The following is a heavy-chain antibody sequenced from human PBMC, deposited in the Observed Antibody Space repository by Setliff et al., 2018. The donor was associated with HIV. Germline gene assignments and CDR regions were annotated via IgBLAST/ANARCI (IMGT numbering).Heavy chain of an antibody. Sequence: PGGSLRLSCAASGFTFSTYWMSWVRQAPGKGLEWVANIKQDGSEKYYVDSVKGRLTISRDNAKNSLYLQMNSLRAEDTAVYYCASVLRYYGSGSYPFGYWGQGTLVTVSS. CDR1: GFTFSTYW. V-gene: IGHV3-7*01. CDR3: ASVLRYYGSGSYPFGY. J-gene: IGHJ4*02. D-gene: IGHD3-10*01. CDR2: IKQDGSEK.